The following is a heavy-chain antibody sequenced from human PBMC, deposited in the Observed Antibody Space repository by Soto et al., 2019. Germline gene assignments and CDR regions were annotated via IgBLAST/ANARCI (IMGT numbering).Heavy chain of an antibody. D-gene: IGHD2-15*01. V-gene: IGHV3-21*01. Sequence: PGGSLRHSCAASGFTFSSYSMNWVRQAPGKGLEWVSSISSSSSYIYYADSVKGRFTISRDNAKNSLYLQMNSPRAEDTAVYYCARDLLDLDCSGGSCYVIRGLDYWGQGTLVTVSS. J-gene: IGHJ4*02. CDR1: GFTFSSYS. CDR2: ISSSSSYI. CDR3: ARDLLDLDCSGGSCYVIRGLDY.